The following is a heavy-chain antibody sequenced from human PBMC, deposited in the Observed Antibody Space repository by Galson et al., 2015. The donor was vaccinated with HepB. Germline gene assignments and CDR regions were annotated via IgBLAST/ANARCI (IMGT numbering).Heavy chain of an antibody. D-gene: IGHD4-17*01. CDR2: IWYDGNNK. CDR3: AREGTTVTTDDDALDV. CDR1: GFTFSNYG. J-gene: IGHJ3*01. Sequence: SLRLSCAASGFTFSNYGMHWVRQAPGKGLEWLAIIWYDGNNKYYSDSVKGRFTISRDNSKNTLYLEIYSLRADDTAVYYCAREGTTVTTDDDALDVWGQGTMVSVS. V-gene: IGHV3-33*08.